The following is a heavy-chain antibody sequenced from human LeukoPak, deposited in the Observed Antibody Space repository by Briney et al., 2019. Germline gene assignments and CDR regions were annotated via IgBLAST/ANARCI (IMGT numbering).Heavy chain of an antibody. CDR3: ARDMRILDS. J-gene: IGHJ4*02. Sequence: GGSLRLSCVTSGFSFSSYGMSWVRQAPGKGLEWASAISGSGGSTYYADSVKGRFTISRDNSKNTLYLQMNSLRAEDTAGYHCARDMRILDSWGQGTLVTVSS. CDR1: GFSFSSYG. D-gene: IGHD2-15*01. CDR2: ISGSGGST. V-gene: IGHV3-23*01.